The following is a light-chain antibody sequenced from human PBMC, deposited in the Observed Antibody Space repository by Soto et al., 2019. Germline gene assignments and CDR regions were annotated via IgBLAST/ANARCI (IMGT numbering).Light chain of an antibody. CDR3: TSYAGSNNV. CDR1: SSDVGGYDY. V-gene: IGLV2-8*01. J-gene: IGLJ1*01. CDR2: EVN. Sequence: QSALTQPPSASGSPGQSVTISCTGTSSDVGGYDYVSCYQQYPGKVPKLMIYEVNKRPSGVPDRFSGSKSGNTASLTVSGLQAEYEADYYCTSYAGSNNVFGTGTKATVL.